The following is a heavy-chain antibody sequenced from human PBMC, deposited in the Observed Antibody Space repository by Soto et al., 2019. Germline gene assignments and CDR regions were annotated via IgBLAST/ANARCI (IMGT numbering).Heavy chain of an antibody. Sequence: QITLKESGPTLVKPTQTLTLTCTFSGFSLSTDGVGVGWIRQPPGKALEWLALIYWDDDQRYSPSLKTRLTIAKDTSKNQVALTMTNMDPVDTATYYCAHAYGGTSWPNDAFDVWGQGTVVTVSS. J-gene: IGHJ3*01. CDR1: GFSLSTDGVG. CDR2: IYWDDDQ. V-gene: IGHV2-5*02. D-gene: IGHD2-2*01. CDR3: AHAYGGTSWPNDAFDV.